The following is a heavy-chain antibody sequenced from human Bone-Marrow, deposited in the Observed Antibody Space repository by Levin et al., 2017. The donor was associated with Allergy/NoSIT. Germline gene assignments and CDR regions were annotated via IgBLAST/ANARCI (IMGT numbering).Heavy chain of an antibody. CDR3: ARRGVTRAATYEHYSYYYYMDA. Sequence: SQTLSLPCAVSGGSFSGYYWSWIRQSPGKGLEWIGQTDQFGGTNYNPSLNSRVTISVDTSKNQFSLQLNSVTAADTAVYYGARRGVTRAATYEHYSYYYYMDAWAKGTTVTVSS. D-gene: IGHD3-16*01. CDR2: TDQFGGT. J-gene: IGHJ6*03. CDR1: GGSFSGYY. V-gene: IGHV4-34*01.